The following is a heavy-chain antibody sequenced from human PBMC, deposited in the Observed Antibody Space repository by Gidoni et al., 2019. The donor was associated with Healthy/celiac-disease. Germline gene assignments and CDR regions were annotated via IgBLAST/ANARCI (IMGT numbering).Heavy chain of an antibody. CDR3: ARETRARITMVRGVYDY. J-gene: IGHJ4*02. Sequence: QVQLVESGGGVVQPGRSLRLSCAASGFTFSSSGIHWVRQAPGQGLEWVAVIWYDGNNKYYADSVKGRFTISRDNSKNTLYLQMNSLRAEDTAVYYCARETRARITMVRGVYDYWGQGTLVTVSS. CDR2: IWYDGNNK. CDR1: GFTFSSSG. D-gene: IGHD3-10*01. V-gene: IGHV3-33*01.